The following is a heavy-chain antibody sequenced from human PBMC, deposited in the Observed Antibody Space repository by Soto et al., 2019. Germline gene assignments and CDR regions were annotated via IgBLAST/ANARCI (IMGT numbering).Heavy chain of an antibody. J-gene: IGHJ4*02. D-gene: IGHD3-22*01. CDR1: GFTFTSYA. CDR2: IDGSGGTT. CDR3: ASGPGYYDSSGYYEPLYC. V-gene: IGHV3-23*01. Sequence: GGSLRLSCAASGFTFTSYAMSWVRQAPAKGLEWVSVIDGSGGTTYYSDSVKGRFTISRVNSKNTLYLQINSLRAEDTAVYYCASGPGYYDSSGYYEPLYCWGQGTLVTVSS.